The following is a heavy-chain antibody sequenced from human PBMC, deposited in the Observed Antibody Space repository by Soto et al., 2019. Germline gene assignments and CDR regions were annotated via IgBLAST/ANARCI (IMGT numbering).Heavy chain of an antibody. Sequence: EVQLLESGGGLVQTGGSLRLSCAASAFSFGSYAMTWVRQAPGKGLEWVSGISGSGGSTYYADSVKGRFTISRDNSKSTLYLQMNSLRADDTAVYYCAKEDITMTYPFDSWGQGTLVTVSS. V-gene: IGHV3-23*01. D-gene: IGHD3-22*01. CDR3: AKEDITMTYPFDS. CDR2: ISGSGGST. J-gene: IGHJ4*02. CDR1: AFSFGSYA.